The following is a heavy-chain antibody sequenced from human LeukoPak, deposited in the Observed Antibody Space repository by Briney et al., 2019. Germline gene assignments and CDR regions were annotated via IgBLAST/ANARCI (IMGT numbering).Heavy chain of an antibody. D-gene: IGHD3-9*01. J-gene: IGHJ4*02. Sequence: ASVKVSCKASGYTFTGYYMHWVRQAPGQGLEWMGWINLNSGGTNYAQKFQGRVTMTRDTSISTAYMELSRLRSDDTAVYYCAREVLRYFDWLPKPFDYWGQGTLVTVSS. CDR1: GYTFTGYY. CDR3: AREVLRYFDWLPKPFDY. CDR2: INLNSGGT. V-gene: IGHV1-2*02.